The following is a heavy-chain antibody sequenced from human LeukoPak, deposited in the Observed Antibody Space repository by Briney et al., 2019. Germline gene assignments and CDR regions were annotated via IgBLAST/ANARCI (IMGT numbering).Heavy chain of an antibody. V-gene: IGHV1-24*01. CDR1: GYTLTELS. Sequence: GASVRVSCKVSGYTLTELSMHWVRQAPGRGLEWMGGFDPEDGETIYAQKFQGRVTMTEDTSTDTAYMELSSLRSEDTAAYYCATSYYGSGSSNWFDLWGQGTLVTVSS. J-gene: IGHJ5*02. D-gene: IGHD3-10*01. CDR2: FDPEDGET. CDR3: ATSYYGSGSSNWFDL.